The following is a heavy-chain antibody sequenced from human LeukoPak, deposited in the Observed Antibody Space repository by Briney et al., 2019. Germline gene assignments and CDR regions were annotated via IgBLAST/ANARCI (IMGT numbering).Heavy chain of an antibody. J-gene: IGHJ3*02. Sequence: GGSLRLSCAASGFTFSSYEMNWVRQAPGKGLEWVSYISSSSSYIYYADSVKGRFTISRDNAKNSLYLQMNSLRAEDTAVYYCARDPSGHDAFDIWGQGTMVTVSS. V-gene: IGHV3-21*05. CDR1: GFTFSSYE. CDR2: ISSSSSYI. CDR3: ARDPSGHDAFDI. D-gene: IGHD6-25*01.